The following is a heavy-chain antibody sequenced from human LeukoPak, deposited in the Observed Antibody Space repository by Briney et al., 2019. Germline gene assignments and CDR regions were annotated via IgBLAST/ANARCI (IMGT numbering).Heavy chain of an antibody. Sequence: GESLKISCKGSGYSFTSYWIGWVRQMPGKGLEWMGIIYPGDPDTRYSPSFQGQVTISADKSISTAYLQWSSLKASDTAMYYCARHSSRGYSYGSFDYWGQGTPVTVSS. CDR2: IYPGDPDT. J-gene: IGHJ4*02. V-gene: IGHV5-51*01. CDR3: ARHSSRGYSYGSFDY. D-gene: IGHD5-18*01. CDR1: GYSFTSYW.